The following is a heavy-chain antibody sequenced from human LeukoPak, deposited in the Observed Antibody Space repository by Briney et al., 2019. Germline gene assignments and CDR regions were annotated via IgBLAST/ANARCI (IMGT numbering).Heavy chain of an antibody. D-gene: IGHD7-27*01. J-gene: IGHJ4*02. CDR3: AREDWGPDY. Sequence: PGGSLRLSCAASGFTFTGYWMIWVRQAPGKGLEWVANIKQDGSDKHYVDPVKGRFTISRDNAKNSLYLQMNSLRAEDTAVYYCAREDWGPDYWGQGTLVTVSS. CDR2: IKQDGSDK. CDR1: GFTFTGYW. V-gene: IGHV3-7*01.